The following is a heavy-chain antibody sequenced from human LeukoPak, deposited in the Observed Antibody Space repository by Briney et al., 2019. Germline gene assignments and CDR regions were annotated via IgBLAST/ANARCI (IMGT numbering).Heavy chain of an antibody. V-gene: IGHV1-69*13. D-gene: IGHD3-10*01. CDR1: GGTFSSYA. Sequence: ASVKVSCKASGGTFSSYAISWVRQAPGQGLEWMGGIIPIFGTANYAQKFQGRVTITADESTSTAYMELSSLRSEDTAVYYCAAGPQPLEDFDYWGQGTLVTVSS. CDR2: IIPIFGTA. J-gene: IGHJ4*02. CDR3: AAGPQPLEDFDY.